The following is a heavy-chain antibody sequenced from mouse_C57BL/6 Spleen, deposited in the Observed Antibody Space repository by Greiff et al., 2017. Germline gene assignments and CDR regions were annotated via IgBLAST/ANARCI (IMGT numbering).Heavy chain of an antibody. Sequence: QVQLQQPGAELVMPGASVKLSCKASGYTFTSYWMHWVKQRPGQGLEWIGEIDPSGSYTNYNQKFKGKSTLTVDKSSSTAYMQLSSLTSEDSAVYYCARKRGYSNYGYFDGWGTGTTVTVAS. CDR2: IDPSGSYT. CDR3: ARKRGYSNYGYFDG. D-gene: IGHD2-5*01. J-gene: IGHJ1*03. V-gene: IGHV1-69*01. CDR1: GYTFTSYW.